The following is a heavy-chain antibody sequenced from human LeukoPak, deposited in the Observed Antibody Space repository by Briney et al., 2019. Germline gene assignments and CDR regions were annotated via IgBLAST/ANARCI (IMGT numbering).Heavy chain of an antibody. J-gene: IGHJ4*02. CDR3: LGYCSGNNCYSGGY. CDR1: GFTFSSYA. V-gene: IGHV3-23*01. CDR2: ISGSGGST. D-gene: IGHD2-15*01. Sequence: PGGSLRLSCAASGFTFSSYATSWVRQAPGKGLEWVSAISGSGGSTYYADSVKGRFTISRDNSKNTQSLQMNSLRAEDTAVYYCLGYCSGNNCYSGGYWGQGTLVTVSS.